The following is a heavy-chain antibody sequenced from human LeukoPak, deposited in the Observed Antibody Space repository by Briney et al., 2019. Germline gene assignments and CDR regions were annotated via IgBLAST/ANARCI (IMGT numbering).Heavy chain of an antibody. CDR3: ARDLGGTFDY. V-gene: IGHV3-30*02. CDR1: EFTFSSYG. J-gene: IGHJ4*02. CDR2: IRYDGSNK. D-gene: IGHD1-1*01. Sequence: GGSLRLSCAASEFTFSSYGMHWVRQAPGKGLEWVAFIRYDGSNKYYADSVKGRFTISRDNSKNTLYLQMNSLRAEDTAVYYCARDLGGTFDYWGQGTLVTVSS.